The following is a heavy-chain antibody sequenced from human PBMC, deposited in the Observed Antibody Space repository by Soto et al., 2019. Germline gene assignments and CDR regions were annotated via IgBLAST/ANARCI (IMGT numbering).Heavy chain of an antibody. J-gene: IGHJ1*01. Sequence: ASVKVSCKASGGTFSSYAISWVRQAPGQGLEWMGGIIPIFGTANYAQKFQGRVTITADESTSTAYMELGSLRSEDTAVYYCASTILVVVTAVQSPEYFQHWGQGTLVTVSS. CDR1: GGTFSSYA. V-gene: IGHV1-69*13. D-gene: IGHD2-21*02. CDR2: IIPIFGTA. CDR3: ASTILVVVTAVQSPEYFQH.